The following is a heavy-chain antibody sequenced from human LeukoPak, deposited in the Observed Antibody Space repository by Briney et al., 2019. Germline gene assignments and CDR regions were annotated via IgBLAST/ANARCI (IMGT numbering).Heavy chain of an antibody. Sequence: ASVKVSCKASGYTFTSYYMHWVRQAPGQGLEWMGIINPSGGSTSYAQKFQGRVTMTRDMSTSTVYMGLSSLRSEDTAVYYCARGTSYYDFWSGYYRTDSNNWFDPWGQGTLVTVSS. CDR2: INPSGGST. J-gene: IGHJ5*02. CDR3: ARGTSYYDFWSGYYRTDSNNWFDP. D-gene: IGHD3-3*01. V-gene: IGHV1-46*01. CDR1: GYTFTSYY.